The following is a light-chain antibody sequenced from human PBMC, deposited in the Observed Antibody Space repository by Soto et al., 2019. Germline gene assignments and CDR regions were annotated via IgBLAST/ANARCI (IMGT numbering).Light chain of an antibody. CDR1: QSVSSSY. J-gene: IGKJ1*01. CDR2: GAS. V-gene: IGKV3-20*01. CDR3: QQYGSSLRT. Sequence: EIVLTQSPGTLSLSRGERATLSCRASQSVSSSYLAWYQQKPGQAPRLLIYGASSRATGIPDRFSGSGSGTDFTLTISRLEPEDFAVYYCQQYGSSLRTFGQGTKVDI.